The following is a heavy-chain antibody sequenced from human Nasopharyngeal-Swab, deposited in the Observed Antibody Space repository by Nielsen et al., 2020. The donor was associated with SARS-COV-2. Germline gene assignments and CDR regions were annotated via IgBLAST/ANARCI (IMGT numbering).Heavy chain of an antibody. CDR3: ARPLWSYADHFDY. CDR1: GYSFTSYW. Sequence: GGSLRLSCKGSGYSFTSYWIGWVRQMPGKGLEWMGIIYPGDSDTRYSPSFQGQVTISADKSISTAYLQWSSLKASDTAVYYCARPLWSYADHFDYWGQGTLVTVSS. J-gene: IGHJ4*02. V-gene: IGHV5-51*01. CDR2: IYPGDSDT. D-gene: IGHD1-26*01.